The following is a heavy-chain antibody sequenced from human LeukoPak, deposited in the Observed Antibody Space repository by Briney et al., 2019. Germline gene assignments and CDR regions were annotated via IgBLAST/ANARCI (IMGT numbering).Heavy chain of an antibody. Sequence: GGSLRLSCVASGFTLSDYYMTWIRQAPGKGLEWVSYISNSGGDTDYADALKGRFTISRDNSKNSLYLQMNSLRVEDTAVYYCARDHCGSTSCLLYWGQGALVAVSS. CDR2: ISNSGGDT. V-gene: IGHV3-11*06. CDR1: GFTLSDYY. D-gene: IGHD2-2*01. CDR3: ARDHCGSTSCLLY. J-gene: IGHJ4*02.